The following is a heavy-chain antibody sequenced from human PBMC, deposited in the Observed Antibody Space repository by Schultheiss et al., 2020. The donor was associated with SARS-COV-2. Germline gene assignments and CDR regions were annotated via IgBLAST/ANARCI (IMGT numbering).Heavy chain of an antibody. Sequence: SQTLSLTCTVSGGSVSSGSYYWSWIRQPPGKGLEWIGEIIHSGSTNYNPSLKSRVTISVDTSKNQFSLKLSSVTAADTAVYYCARVRVVATSADAFDIWGQGTMVTVSS. D-gene: IGHD5-12*01. CDR2: IIHSGST. CDR3: ARVRVVATSADAFDI. J-gene: IGHJ3*02. CDR1: GGSVSSGSYY. V-gene: IGHV4-61*01.